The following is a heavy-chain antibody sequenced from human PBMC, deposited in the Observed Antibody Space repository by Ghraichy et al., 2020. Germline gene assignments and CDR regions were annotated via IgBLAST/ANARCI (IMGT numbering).Heavy chain of an antibody. Sequence: GGSLRLSCAASGFTFKNFAMHWVRQAPGKGLEWVALLWYDGSNKYYRDSVKGRFLISRDNSKNTLYLQMNSLRAEDTAVYYCARDRSGSRDFDYWGQGTLVTVSS. CDR1: GFTFKNFA. CDR2: LWYDGSNK. J-gene: IGHJ4*02. V-gene: IGHV3-33*01. CDR3: ARDRSGSRDFDY. D-gene: IGHD1-26*01.